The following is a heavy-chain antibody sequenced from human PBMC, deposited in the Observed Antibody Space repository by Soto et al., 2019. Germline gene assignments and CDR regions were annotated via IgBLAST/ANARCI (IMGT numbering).Heavy chain of an antibody. D-gene: IGHD3-22*01. CDR3: AKDCDYYDSSGYCAFDY. V-gene: IGHV3-23*01. J-gene: IGHJ4*02. CDR1: GFTFSSYA. Sequence: HPGGSLRLSCAASGFTFSSYAMSWVRQAPGKGLEWVSAISGSGGSTYYADSVKGRFTISRDNSKNTLYLQMNSLRAEDTAVYYCAKDCDYYDSSGYCAFDYWGQGTLVTVSS. CDR2: ISGSGGST.